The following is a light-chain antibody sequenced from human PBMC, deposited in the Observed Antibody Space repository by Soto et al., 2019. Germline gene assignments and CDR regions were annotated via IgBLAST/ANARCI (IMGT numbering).Light chain of an antibody. V-gene: IGKV3-20*01. CDR3: QQTYTTPCS. CDR2: GAS. CDR1: QSVPSSF. Sequence: EIVLTQSPGTLSLSPGEGATLSCRASQSVPSSFLAWYQQKPGQAPRLLMYGASNRAAGIQDRFSGSGSGTDFTLTISALQPEDFATYYCQQTYTTPCSFGQGTKLETK. J-gene: IGKJ2*04.